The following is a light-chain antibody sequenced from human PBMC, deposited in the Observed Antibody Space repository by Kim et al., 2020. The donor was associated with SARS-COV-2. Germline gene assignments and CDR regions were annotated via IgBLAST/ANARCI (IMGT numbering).Light chain of an antibody. Sequence: GQSITISCTGTSGDIGNHEYVSWYQQHPGKAPKLIIYGVSNRPSGISSRFSGAKFGNTASLTISGLQAEDEADYYCSSSTRTSTLLFGGGTQLTVL. CDR1: SGDIGNHEY. CDR2: GVS. CDR3: SSSTRTSTLL. V-gene: IGLV2-14*03. J-gene: IGLJ3*02.